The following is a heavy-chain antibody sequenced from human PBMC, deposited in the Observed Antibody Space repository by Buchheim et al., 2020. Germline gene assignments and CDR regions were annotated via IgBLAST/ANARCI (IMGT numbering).Heavy chain of an antibody. D-gene: IGHD3-3*01. CDR1: GFTFSSYE. CDR2: ISSSGSTI. J-gene: IGHJ6*02. V-gene: IGHV3-48*03. CDR3: ARWADYDFWSGTHYGMDV. Sequence: EVQLVESGGGLVQPGGSLRLSCAASGFTFSSYEMNWVRQAPGKGLEWVSYISSSGSTIYYADSVKGRFTISRDNAKNSLYLQMNSLRAEDTAVYYCARWADYDFWSGTHYGMDVWGQGT.